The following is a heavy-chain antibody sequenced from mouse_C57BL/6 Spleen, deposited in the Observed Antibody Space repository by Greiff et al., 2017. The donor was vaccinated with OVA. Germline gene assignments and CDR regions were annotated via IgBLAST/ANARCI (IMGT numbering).Heavy chain of an antibody. CDR2: ISNGGGST. CDR1: GFPFSDYY. D-gene: IGHD3-1*01. V-gene: IGHV5-12*01. CDR3: ARRGYDYAMDY. Sequence: EVQGVESGGGLVQPGGSLKLSCAASGFPFSDYYMYWVRQTPEKRLEWVAYISNGGGSTYYPDTVKGRFTISRDNAKNTLYLQMSRLKSEDTAMYYCARRGYDYAMDYWGQGTSVTVSS. J-gene: IGHJ4*01.